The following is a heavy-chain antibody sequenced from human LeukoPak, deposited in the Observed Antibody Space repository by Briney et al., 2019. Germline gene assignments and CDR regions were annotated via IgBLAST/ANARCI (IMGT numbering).Heavy chain of an antibody. J-gene: IGHJ4*02. D-gene: IGHD4-17*01. Sequence: GGSLRLSCTVSGFTVSSNSMSWVRQAPGKGLEWVSFIYSDNTHYSDSVKGRFTISRDNSKNTLYLQMNSLRAEDTAVYYCARGSNTVTHFDYWGQGTLVTVSS. CDR1: GFTVSSNS. V-gene: IGHV3-53*01. CDR2: IYSDNT. CDR3: ARGSNTVTHFDY.